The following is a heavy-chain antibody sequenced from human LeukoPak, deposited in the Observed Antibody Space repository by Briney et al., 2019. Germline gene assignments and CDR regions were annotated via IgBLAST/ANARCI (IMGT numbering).Heavy chain of an antibody. J-gene: IGHJ4*02. CDR2: IYSGGST. D-gene: IGHD3-3*01. Sequence: GGSLRLSCAASGFTVSSNYMSWVRQAPGKGLEWVSVIYSGGSTYYADSVKGRFTISRDNSKNTLYFQMNSLRTEDTAVYYCAREPDFWSGYHFWGQGTLVTVSS. V-gene: IGHV3-53*01. CDR1: GFTVSSNY. CDR3: AREPDFWSGYHF.